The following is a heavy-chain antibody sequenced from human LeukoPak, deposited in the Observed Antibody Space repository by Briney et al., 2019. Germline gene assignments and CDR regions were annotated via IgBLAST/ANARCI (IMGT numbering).Heavy chain of an antibody. Sequence: GGSLRLSCAASGFTFSSYAMSWVRQAPGKGLEWVSAISGGGGSPYYADSVKGRFTISRDNSKNTLYLQMNSLRAEDTAVYYCAKDHEYAVVTSGGDFWGQGTLVTVSS. CDR1: GFTFSSYA. D-gene: IGHD4-23*01. V-gene: IGHV3-23*01. J-gene: IGHJ4*02. CDR3: AKDHEYAVVTSGGDF. CDR2: ISGGGGSP.